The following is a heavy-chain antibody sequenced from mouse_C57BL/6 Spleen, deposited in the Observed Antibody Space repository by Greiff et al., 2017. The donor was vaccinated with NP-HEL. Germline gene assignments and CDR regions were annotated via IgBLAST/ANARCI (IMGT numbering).Heavy chain of an antibody. CDR2: IYPGSGNT. CDR1: GYTFTDYY. Sequence: VQLKQSGAELVRPGASVKLSCKASGYTFTDYYINWVKQRPGQGLEWIARIYPGSGNTYYNEKFKGKATLTAEKSSSTAYMQLSSLTSEDSAVYFCARLGDSYAMDYWGQGTSVTVSS. J-gene: IGHJ4*01. V-gene: IGHV1-76*01. CDR3: ARLGDSYAMDY.